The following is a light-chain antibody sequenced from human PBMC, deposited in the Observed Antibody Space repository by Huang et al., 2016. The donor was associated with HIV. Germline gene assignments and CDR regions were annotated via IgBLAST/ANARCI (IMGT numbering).Light chain of an antibody. CDR1: QSLLQDKRNNY. Sequence: DIVMTQSPLSLPVTPGEPASISCRSSQSLLQDKRNNYLDWYLQKPGQSRQLLIYMAFYRTAMVPDRFSGSGSRTDFTMNISRVEAEDGGDYCCMQDLESPYTFGEGTKLEIK. J-gene: IGKJ2*01. CDR3: MQDLESPYT. CDR2: MAF. V-gene: IGKV2-28*01.